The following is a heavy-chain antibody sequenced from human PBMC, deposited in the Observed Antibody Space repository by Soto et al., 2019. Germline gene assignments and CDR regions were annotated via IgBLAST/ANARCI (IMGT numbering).Heavy chain of an antibody. Sequence: EVQLVESGGGLVQPGRSLRLSCAASGFTFDDYAMHWVRQAPGKGLEWVSGISWNSGSIGYADSVKGRFTISRDNAKNSLYLHMNSLRAEDTALYYCAKYITMVRGVIGDWGQGTLVTVSS. CDR2: ISWNSGSI. CDR1: GFTFDDYA. CDR3: AKYITMVRGVIGD. V-gene: IGHV3-9*01. D-gene: IGHD3-10*01. J-gene: IGHJ4*02.